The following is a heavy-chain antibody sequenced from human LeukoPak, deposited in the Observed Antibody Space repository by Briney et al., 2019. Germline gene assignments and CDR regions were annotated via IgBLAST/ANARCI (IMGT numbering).Heavy chain of an antibody. V-gene: IGHV3-9*01. J-gene: IGHJ4*02. CDR2: ISWNSGSI. D-gene: IGHD6-13*01. Sequence: PGRSLRLSCAASGFTFDDYAMHWVRQAPGKGLEWVSGISWNSGSIGYADSVKGRFTISRDSAKNSLYLQMNSLRAEDTALYYCATGVSAAAGKGDYWGQGTLVTVSS. CDR1: GFTFDDYA. CDR3: ATGVSAAAGKGDY.